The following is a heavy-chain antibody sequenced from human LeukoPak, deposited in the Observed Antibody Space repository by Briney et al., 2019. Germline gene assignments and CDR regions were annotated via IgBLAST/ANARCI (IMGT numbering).Heavy chain of an antibody. V-gene: IGHV1-69*13. D-gene: IGHD3-9*01. CDR3: ASRDRPRYDILTGYSPHYYYYGMDA. CDR2: IIPIFGTA. CDR1: GGTFSSYA. Sequence: VASVKVSCKASGGTFSSYAISWVRQAPGQGLEWMGGIIPIFGTANYAQKFQGRVTITADESTSTAYMELSSLRSEDTAVYYCASRDRPRYDILTGYSPHYYYYGMDAWGQGTTVTVSS. J-gene: IGHJ6*02.